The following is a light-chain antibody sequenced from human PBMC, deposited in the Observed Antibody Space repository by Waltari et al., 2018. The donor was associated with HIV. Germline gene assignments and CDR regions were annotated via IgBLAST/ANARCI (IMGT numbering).Light chain of an antibody. CDR2: HKN. CDR1: SLRSSY. J-gene: IGLJ2*01. V-gene: IGLV3-19*01. Sequence: SSELTQDPAVSVALGQTVRITCQGDSLRSSYASWHQQKPGQAPRLVIYHKNNRPSGIPARFSGSTSGKTASLTVTGAQSEDEADYYCLCRVSGRGLGVFGGGTKLTVL. CDR3: LCRVSGRGLGV.